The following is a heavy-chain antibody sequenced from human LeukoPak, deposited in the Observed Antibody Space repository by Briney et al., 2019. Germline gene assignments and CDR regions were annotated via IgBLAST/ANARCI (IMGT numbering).Heavy chain of an antibody. CDR3: SEGYFEPFDH. Sequence: PSETLSLTCVVSGASVSSSHWSWIRQLPGKGLEWIGCLSYTGKTDYHPSLTSRVTISLDTSKNQVSLKVRSVTAADTAIYYCSEGYFEPFDHWGQGTLVTVSS. CDR2: LSYTGKT. J-gene: IGHJ4*02. CDR1: GASVSSSH. V-gene: IGHV4-59*02. D-gene: IGHD3-22*01.